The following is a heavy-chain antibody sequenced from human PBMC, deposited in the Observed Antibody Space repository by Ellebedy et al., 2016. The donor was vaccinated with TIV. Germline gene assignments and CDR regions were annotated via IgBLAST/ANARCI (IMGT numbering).Heavy chain of an antibody. V-gene: IGHV1-69*13. CDR1: GGTFSSYA. CDR2: IIPIFGTA. J-gene: IGHJ3*02. Sequence: AASVKVSCKASGGTFSSYAISWVRQAPGQGLEWMGGIIPIFGTANYAQKFQGRVTITADESTSTAYMELSSLRSEDTAVYYCARAYDILTGYYDDAFDIWGQGTMVTVSS. CDR3: ARAYDILTGYYDDAFDI. D-gene: IGHD3-9*01.